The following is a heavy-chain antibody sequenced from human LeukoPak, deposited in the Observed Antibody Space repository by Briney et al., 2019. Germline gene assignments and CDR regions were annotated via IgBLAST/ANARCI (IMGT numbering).Heavy chain of an antibody. CDR2: INHSGST. Sequence: SETLSLTCAVYGGSFSGYYWSWIRQPPGKGLEWIGEINHSGSTNYNPSLKSRVTISVDTSKNQFSLKLSSVTAADTAVYYCARSYSSSHPGDYYYYYMDVWGKGTTVTVSS. CDR3: ARSYSSSHPGDYYYYYMDV. V-gene: IGHV4-34*01. D-gene: IGHD6-6*01. J-gene: IGHJ6*03. CDR1: GGSFSGYY.